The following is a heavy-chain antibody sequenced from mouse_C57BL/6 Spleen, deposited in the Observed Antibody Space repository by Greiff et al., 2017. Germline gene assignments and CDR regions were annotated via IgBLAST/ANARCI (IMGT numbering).Heavy chain of an antibody. V-gene: IGHV5-4*03. J-gene: IGHJ2*01. D-gene: IGHD1-1*01. CDR2: ISDGGSYT. CDR1: GFTFSSYS. Sequence: EVKLMESGGGLVKPGGSLKLSCAASGFTFSSYSMSWVRQTPEKRLEWVATISDGGSYTYYPDNVKGRFTISRDNAKNNLYLQMSHLKSEDTAMYYCARAGSNYYGLYYFDDWGQGTTLTGSS. CDR3: ARAGSNYYGLYYFDD.